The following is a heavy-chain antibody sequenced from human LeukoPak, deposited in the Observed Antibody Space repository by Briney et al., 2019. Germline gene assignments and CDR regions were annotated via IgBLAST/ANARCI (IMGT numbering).Heavy chain of an antibody. J-gene: IGHJ4*02. V-gene: IGHV3-23*01. CDR3: AKIGYSSGIDY. CDR1: GFTFSSYW. D-gene: IGHD6-19*01. CDR2: ISSSGGST. Sequence: GGSLRLSCAASGFTFSSYWMSWVRQAPGKGLEWVSAISSSGGSTYYADSAKGRFTISRDNSKSTLYLQMNSLRAEDTAVYYCAKIGYSSGIDYWGQGTLVTVSS.